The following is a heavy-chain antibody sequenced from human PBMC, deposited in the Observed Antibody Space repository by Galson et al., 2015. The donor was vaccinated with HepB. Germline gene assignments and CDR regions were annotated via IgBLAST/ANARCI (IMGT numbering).Heavy chain of an antibody. J-gene: IGHJ4*02. CDR1: GFTFSNFN. V-gene: IGHV3-48*02. CDR3: AKDYYDSSGYHY. Sequence: SLRLSCAASGFTFSNFNMNWVRQAPGKGLEWVSLISSSSTIIYYADSVKGRFTISRDNAKNSLYLQMNSLRDEDTAVYYCAKDYYDSSGYHYWGQGTLVTVSS. CDR2: ISSSSTII. D-gene: IGHD3-22*01.